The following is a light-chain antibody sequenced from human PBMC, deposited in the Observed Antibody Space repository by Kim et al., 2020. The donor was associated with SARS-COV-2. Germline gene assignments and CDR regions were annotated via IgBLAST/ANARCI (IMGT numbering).Light chain of an antibody. J-gene: IGLJ3*02. CDR2: LNSDGSH. V-gene: IGLV4-69*01. CDR1: SGHSSYA. CDR3: QTWGTGILV. Sequence: ASVKLTCTRSSGHSSYAIAWHQQQPEKGPRYLMKLNSDGSHSKGDGIPDRFSGSSSGAERYLTISSLQSEDEADYYCQTWGTGILVFGGGTQLTVL.